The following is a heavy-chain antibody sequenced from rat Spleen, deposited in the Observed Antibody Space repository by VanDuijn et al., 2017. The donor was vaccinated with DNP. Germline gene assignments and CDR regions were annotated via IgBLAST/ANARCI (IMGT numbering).Heavy chain of an antibody. D-gene: IGHD3-4*01. CDR3: ARGQPYYFDY. J-gene: IGHJ2*01. V-gene: IGHV5S13*01. CDR1: GFSFRDYG. Sequence: EVQLVESGGGLVQPGRSVKLSCAASGFSFRDYGMAWVRQAPMQSLEWVAMFSVTAGSPYYRDSVRGRFTISRDNAENTVYLQMNSLRSEDTATYYCARGQPYYFDYWGQGVMVTVSS. CDR2: FSVTAGSP.